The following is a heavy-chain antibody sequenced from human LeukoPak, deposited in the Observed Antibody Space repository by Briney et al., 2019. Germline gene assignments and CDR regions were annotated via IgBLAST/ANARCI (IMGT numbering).Heavy chain of an antibody. V-gene: IGHV1-69*13. J-gene: IGHJ3*02. D-gene: IGHD3-22*01. CDR2: IIPIFGTA. CDR3: ARAKYYYDSSGHDAFDI. Sequence: SVKVFCKASGGTFSSYAISWVRQAPGQGLEWMGGIIPIFGTANYAQKFQGRVTITEDESTSTAYMELSSLRSEDTAVYYCARAKYYYDSSGHDAFDIWGQGTMVTVSS. CDR1: GGTFSSYA.